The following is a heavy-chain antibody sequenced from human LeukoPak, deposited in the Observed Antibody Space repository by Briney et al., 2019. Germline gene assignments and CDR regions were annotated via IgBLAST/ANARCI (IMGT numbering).Heavy chain of an antibody. CDR3: ARGQVLRGGDY. CDR1: GGSFSGYY. Sequence: SETLSLTCAVYGGSFSGYYWSWIRQPPGKGLEWIGEINHSGSTNYNPSLKSRVTIPVDTSKNQFSLKLSSVTAADTAVYYCARGQVLRGGDYWGQGTLVTVSS. D-gene: IGHD2-15*01. V-gene: IGHV4-34*01. CDR2: INHSGST. J-gene: IGHJ4*02.